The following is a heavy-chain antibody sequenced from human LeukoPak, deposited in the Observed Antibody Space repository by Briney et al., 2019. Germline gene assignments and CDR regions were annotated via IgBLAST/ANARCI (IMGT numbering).Heavy chain of an antibody. V-gene: IGHV4-39*01. J-gene: IGHJ3*02. CDR2: IYYSGST. D-gene: IGHD6-13*01. CDR1: GGSISSSSYY. Sequence: PSETLSLTCTVSGGSISSSSYYRGWLRQPPGKGLEWIGTIYYSGSTYYNPSLKSRVTISVATSKNQFSLKLSSVTAADTAVYYCARGIAAASQTPDAFDIWGQGTMVTVSS. CDR3: ARGIAAASQTPDAFDI.